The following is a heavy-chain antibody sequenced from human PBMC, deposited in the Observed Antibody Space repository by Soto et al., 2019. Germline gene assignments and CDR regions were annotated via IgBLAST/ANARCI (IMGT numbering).Heavy chain of an antibody. V-gene: IGHV3-30-3*01. Sequence: QVQLVESGGGVVQPGRSLRLSCAASGFTFSSYAMHWVRQAPGKGLEWVAVISYDGSNKYYADSVKGRFTISRDNSKNRLYLEMNSLRAEDTAVYYCASDPSACTNGVCTGDAFDIWGQGTMVTVSS. J-gene: IGHJ3*02. CDR3: ASDPSACTNGVCTGDAFDI. CDR1: GFTFSSYA. D-gene: IGHD2-8*01. CDR2: ISYDGSNK.